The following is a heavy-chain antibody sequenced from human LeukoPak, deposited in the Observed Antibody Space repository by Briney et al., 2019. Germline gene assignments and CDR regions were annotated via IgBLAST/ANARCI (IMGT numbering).Heavy chain of an antibody. CDR1: GGSFSGYY. Sequence: PSETLSLTCAVYGGSFSGYYWSWVRQPPGKGLEWLGEINHSGSTNYNPSLKSRVTISVDTSKNQFSLKLSSVTAADTAVYYCARGPWGLVPAAKNFDYWGQGTLVTVSS. CDR2: INHSGST. CDR3: ARGPWGLVPAAKNFDY. V-gene: IGHV4-34*01. J-gene: IGHJ4*02. D-gene: IGHD2-2*01.